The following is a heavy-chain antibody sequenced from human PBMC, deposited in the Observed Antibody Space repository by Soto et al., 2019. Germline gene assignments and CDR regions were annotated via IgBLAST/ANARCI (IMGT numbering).Heavy chain of an antibody. CDR2: IYPGDSDI. CDR3: AGHDYSRGYFMDS. Sequence: GESLKISCKGSGYSFTSYWIGWVRQMPGKGLEWMGIIYPGDSDIRYSPSFQGQVTISADKSISTAYLQWSSLKVSDTAIYYGAGHDYSRGYFMDSWGQGSLVIVSS. V-gene: IGHV5-51*01. CDR1: GYSFTSYW. D-gene: IGHD3-22*01. J-gene: IGHJ4*02.